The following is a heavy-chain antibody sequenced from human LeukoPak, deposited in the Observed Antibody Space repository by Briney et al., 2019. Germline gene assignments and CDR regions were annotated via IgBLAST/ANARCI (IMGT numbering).Heavy chain of an antibody. CDR2: ISNSGHTI. CDR3: ARAVADHPPGIAAAGNYYYYMDV. CDR1: GFTFSDYY. Sequence: GGSLRLSCAASGFTFSDYYMNWIRQAPGKGLEGVSYISNSGHTIYYADSVKGRFTISRDNAKNSLFLQMNSLRAEDTAVYYCARAVADHPPGIAAAGNYYYYMDVWGKGTTVTVSS. D-gene: IGHD6-13*01. V-gene: IGHV3-11*01. J-gene: IGHJ6*03.